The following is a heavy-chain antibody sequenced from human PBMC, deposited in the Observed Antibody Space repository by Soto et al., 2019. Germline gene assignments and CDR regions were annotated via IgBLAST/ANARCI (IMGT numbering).Heavy chain of an antibody. D-gene: IGHD3-16*01. CDR2: ISGSGGRS. J-gene: IGHJ4*02. CDR3: AKAYFVWSSEQPYYFDY. Sequence: EVQLLDSGGGLVQPGGSLRLSCAASGFTFSNYAMTWVRQGPGKGLEWVSGISGSGGRSYYADSVKGRFTISRDNSKSTGYLQMNSLRAEDTAVYYCAKAYFVWSSEQPYYFDYWGQGTLFTVSS. CDR1: GFTFSNYA. V-gene: IGHV3-23*01.